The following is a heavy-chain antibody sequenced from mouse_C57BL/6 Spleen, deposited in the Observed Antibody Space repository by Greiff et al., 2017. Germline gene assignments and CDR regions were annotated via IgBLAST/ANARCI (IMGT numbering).Heavy chain of an antibody. V-gene: IGHV14-2*01. Sequence: VQLQQSGAELVKPGASVKLSCTASGFNINDYYMHWVKQRTDKGLEWIGRIDPEDGETKYAPKFQGKATITADTSSNTAYLQLSSLTSEDTAVYYCASLDYYVIIWYYFDYWGQGTTLTVSS. CDR2: IDPEDGET. J-gene: IGHJ2*01. CDR1: GFNINDYY. CDR3: ASLDYYVIIWYYFDY. D-gene: IGHD1-1*01.